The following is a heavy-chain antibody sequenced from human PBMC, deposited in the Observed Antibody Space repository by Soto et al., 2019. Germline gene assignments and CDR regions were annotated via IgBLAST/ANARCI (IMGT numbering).Heavy chain of an antibody. D-gene: IGHD2-8*02. J-gene: IGHJ6*02. CDR3: AKELAYCYYYYNYRLYF. Sequence: PRLSCAASGFTFSSYWMHWVRPAPGKGLGWVAVISYDGSNKYYADSVKGRFTISRDNSKNTLYLQMNSLRAEDTAVYYCAKELAYCYYYYNYRLYFCGQRSTVTVSS. V-gene: IGHV3-30*18. CDR1: GFTFSSYW. CDR2: ISYDGSNK.